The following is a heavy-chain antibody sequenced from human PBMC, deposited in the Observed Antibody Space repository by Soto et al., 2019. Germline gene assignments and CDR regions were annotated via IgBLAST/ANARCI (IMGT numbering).Heavy chain of an antibody. V-gene: IGHV3-23*01. J-gene: IGHJ5*02. CDR3: VKSTVTEDLGES. CDR2: VSRACTDT. Sequence: EVQLLESGGDVVRPGGSLRLSCAASGFTFSSYAMGWVRQAPGKGLEGVAGVSRACTDTFYADSVRGRFSISRDNSRDTVDLYMNALRGDDTAVYFCVKSTVTEDLGESWGQGTLGSVSS. D-gene: IGHD3-16*01. CDR1: GFTFSSYA.